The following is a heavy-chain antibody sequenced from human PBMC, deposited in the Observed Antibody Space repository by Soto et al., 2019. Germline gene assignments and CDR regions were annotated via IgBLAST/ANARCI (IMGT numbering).Heavy chain of an antibody. CDR3: ARDVGGHDY. CDR1: GFRLSRYW. V-gene: IGHV3-74*03. CDR2: LSSDGFGA. D-gene: IGHD3-16*01. J-gene: IGHJ4*02. Sequence: PGGSLRLSCAASGFRLSRYWMHWVRQVPGRGLEWVARLSSDGFGAAYADSVKGRFFISRDIARNTLSLQMNSLRADDTAVYYCARDVGGHDYWGRGTSVTVSS.